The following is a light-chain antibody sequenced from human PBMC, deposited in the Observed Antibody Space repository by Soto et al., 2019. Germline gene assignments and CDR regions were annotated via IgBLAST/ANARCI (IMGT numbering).Light chain of an antibody. CDR2: DAS. CDR1: QSVANNY. J-gene: IGKJ1*01. Sequence: LVLTQSPDTLSLSPGERATLSCRASQSVANNYLAWYQQKPGQAPRLLIYDASYRATGILDRFSGSGSGTDFTLTITRLEPEDFAVYYCQQCAYSPRTFGQGTKVEVK. CDR3: QQCAYSPRT. V-gene: IGKV3-20*01.